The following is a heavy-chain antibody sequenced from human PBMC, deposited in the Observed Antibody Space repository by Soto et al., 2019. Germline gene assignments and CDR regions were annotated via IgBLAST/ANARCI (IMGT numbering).Heavy chain of an antibody. D-gene: IGHD6-6*01. CDR3: ARAIAGRPDVFDV. Sequence: ETLSLTCSVSGDSISSYYWNCIRQSPGKGLEWIGFIYYSGHTNSNPSLKSRVTISLDTSKNQLSLNLGSVTAADTAVYYCARAIAGRPDVFDVWGQGTPVTVS. J-gene: IGHJ4*02. CDR1: GDSISSYY. CDR2: IYYSGHT. V-gene: IGHV4-59*01.